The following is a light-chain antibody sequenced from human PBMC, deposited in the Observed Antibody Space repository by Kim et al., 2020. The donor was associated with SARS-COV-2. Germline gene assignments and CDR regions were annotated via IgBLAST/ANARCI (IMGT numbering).Light chain of an antibody. J-gene: IGLJ2*01. Sequence: QSALTQPASVSGSPGQSITISCTGTSSDVGTYNLVSWYQHHPGKAPKLMIYEVSKRPSGVSNRFSGSKSGNTASLTISGLQADDEADYYCCSYAGSSTHVVFGGGTQLTVL. CDR1: SSDVGTYNL. V-gene: IGLV2-23*02. CDR3: CSYAGSSTHVV. CDR2: EVS.